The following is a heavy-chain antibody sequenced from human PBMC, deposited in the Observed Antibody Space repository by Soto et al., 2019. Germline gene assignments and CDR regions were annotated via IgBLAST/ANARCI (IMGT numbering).Heavy chain of an antibody. CDR2: MNPGSGDT. V-gene: IGHV1-8*01. CDR1: GYSFTNND. D-gene: IGHD1-1*01. J-gene: IGHJ5*02. CDR3: AGMEPFVSLTWFDP. Sequence: ASVKVSCKASGYSFTNNDVSWVRRATGQGLEWMGWMNPGSGDTGYAQKFQGRVTMTRDISIATAYMELSSLRSDDTAIHYCAGMEPFVSLTWFDPWGRGPWSPSPQ.